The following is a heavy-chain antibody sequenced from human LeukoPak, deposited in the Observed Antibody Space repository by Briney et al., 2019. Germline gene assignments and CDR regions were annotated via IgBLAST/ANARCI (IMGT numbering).Heavy chain of an antibody. J-gene: IGHJ4*02. CDR3: ARHGEDCSSTSCPLGY. CDR1: GGSISSSSYY. V-gene: IGHV4-39*01. D-gene: IGHD2-2*01. Sequence: SQTLSLTCTVSGGSISSSSYYWGWIRQPPGKGLEWIGSIYYSGSTYYNPSRKSRVTISVDTSKNQFSLKLSSVTAADTAVYYCARHGEDCSSTSCPLGYWGQGTLVTVSS. CDR2: IYYSGST.